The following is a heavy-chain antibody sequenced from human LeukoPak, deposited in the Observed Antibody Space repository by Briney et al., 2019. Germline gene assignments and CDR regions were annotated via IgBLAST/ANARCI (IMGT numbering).Heavy chain of an antibody. V-gene: IGHV1-2*02. CDR2: IKSNSGGT. J-gene: IGHJ5*02. Sequence: GASVKVSCKASGYTFTSYEINWVRQATGQGLEWMGWIKSNSGGTNYAQKFQGRVTMTRDTSISTAYMELSRLRSDDTAVYYCARDKLYQLLDLRVFDPWGQGTLVTVSS. CDR3: ARDKLYQLLDLRVFDP. CDR1: GYTFTSYE. D-gene: IGHD2-2*01.